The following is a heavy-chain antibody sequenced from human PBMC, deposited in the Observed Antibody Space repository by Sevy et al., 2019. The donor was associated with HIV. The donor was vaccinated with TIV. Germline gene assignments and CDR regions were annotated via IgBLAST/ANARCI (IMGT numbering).Heavy chain of an antibody. V-gene: IGHV3-74*01. CDR1: GFTFSSYW. D-gene: IGHD3-3*01. Sequence: GGSLRLSCAASGFTFSSYWMHWVRQAPGKGLVWDSRINGDGSSYADSVKGRFSVSRDNAKSTLYLQMNILRAEDTAVYYCARGHVNDWRILDYWGQGAQVTVSS. CDR2: INGDGS. CDR3: ARGHVNDWRILDY. J-gene: IGHJ4*02.